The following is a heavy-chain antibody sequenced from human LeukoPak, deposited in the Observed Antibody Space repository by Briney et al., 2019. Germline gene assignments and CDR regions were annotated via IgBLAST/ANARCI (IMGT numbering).Heavy chain of an antibody. CDR1: GFSFGGYW. D-gene: IGHD3-10*01. Sequence: PGVSLRLSCAASGFSFGGYWMHWVRQAPGKGLSWVAGITNDGSKTGYADSVKGRLTISRDNAKNTLYLQMNSLRAEDTAVYYCARGRNYYYFDYWGLGSLVTVSS. V-gene: IGHV3-74*01. CDR3: ARGRNYYYFDY. J-gene: IGHJ4*02. CDR2: ITNDGSKT.